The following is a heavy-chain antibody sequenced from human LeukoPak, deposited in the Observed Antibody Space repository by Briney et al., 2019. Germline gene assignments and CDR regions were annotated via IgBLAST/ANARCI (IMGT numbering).Heavy chain of an antibody. V-gene: IGHV3-13*01. D-gene: IGHD3-22*01. CDR3: ARGVYDSMDYYYYGMDV. Sequence: GGSLRLSCAASGFTFSSYDMHWVRQATGKGLEWVSAIGTAGDTYYPGSVKGRFTIFRENAKNSLYLQMNSLRAEDTAVYYCARGVYDSMDYYYYGMDVWGQGTTVTVSS. J-gene: IGHJ6*02. CDR2: IGTAGDT. CDR1: GFTFSSYD.